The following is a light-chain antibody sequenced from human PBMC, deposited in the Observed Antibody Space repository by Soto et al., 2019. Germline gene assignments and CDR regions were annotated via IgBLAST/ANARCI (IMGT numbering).Light chain of an antibody. CDR1: SGHSSYI. V-gene: IGLV4-60*02. CDR3: ETWDTNTRV. CDR2: VEGDGSY. Sequence: QLVLTQSSSASASLGSSVKLTCTLSSGHSSYIIAWHQQQPGKAPRYLMKVEGDGSYNKGSGVPDRFSGSSSGADRYLTISNLQFEDEADYYCETWDTNTRVFGGGTKLTVL. J-gene: IGLJ3*02.